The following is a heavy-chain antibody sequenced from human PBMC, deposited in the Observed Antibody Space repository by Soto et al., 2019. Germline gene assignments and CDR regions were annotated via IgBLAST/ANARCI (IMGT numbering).Heavy chain of an antibody. V-gene: IGHV3-23*01. CDR3: MRDPNGDYIGAFDS. D-gene: IGHD4-17*01. CDR1: GFTFSAYA. J-gene: IGHJ3*01. Sequence: PGGSLRVSCVASGFTFSAYAMTWVRQAPGRGLGWVSSITVGGDVTTYADSVRGRFTISRDNSKNTLYLQMNSLRAEDTAVYYCMRDPNGDYIGAFDSCGEGTLVSVSS. CDR2: ITVGGDVT.